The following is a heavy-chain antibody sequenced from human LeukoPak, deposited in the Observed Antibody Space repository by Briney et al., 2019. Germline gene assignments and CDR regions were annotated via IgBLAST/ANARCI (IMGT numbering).Heavy chain of an antibody. D-gene: IGHD3-3*01. Sequence: GGSLRLSCAASGFTFSSYSMNWVRQAPGKGLEWVSYISSSSSTINYADSVKGRFTISRDNAKNSLYLQMNSLRAEDTAVYYCARNYDFWSGPDYFDYWGQGTLVTVSS. CDR1: GFTFSSYS. V-gene: IGHV3-48*01. CDR3: ARNYDFWSGPDYFDY. CDR2: ISSSSSTI. J-gene: IGHJ4*02.